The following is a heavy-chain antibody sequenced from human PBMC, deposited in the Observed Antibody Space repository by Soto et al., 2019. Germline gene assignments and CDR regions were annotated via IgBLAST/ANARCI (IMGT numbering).Heavy chain of an antibody. Sequence: SVKVSCKASGGTFSSYAISWVRQAPGQGLEWMGGIIPIFGTANYAQKFQGRVTITADESTSTAYMELSSLRSEDTAVYYCAIDCSSTSCPTFGFDIWGQGTRVTVAS. J-gene: IGHJ3*02. CDR2: IIPIFGTA. CDR1: GGTFSSYA. CDR3: AIDCSSTSCPTFGFDI. D-gene: IGHD2-2*01. V-gene: IGHV1-69*13.